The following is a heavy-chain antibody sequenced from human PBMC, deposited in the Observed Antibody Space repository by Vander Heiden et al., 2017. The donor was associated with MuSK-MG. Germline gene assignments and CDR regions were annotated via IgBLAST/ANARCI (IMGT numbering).Heavy chain of an antibody. V-gene: IGHV5-51*01. J-gene: IGHJ6*03. CDR2: IYPGDSDT. Sequence: EVQLVQSGAEVKKPVESLKISCRGSGYSFTSYWIGWVRQMPGKGREWMGIIYPGDSDTRYSPAFQGQVTIAADKSISTAYLQWSSLKASDTAMYYCARHMGVPADKYYYYMDVWGKGTTVTVSS. D-gene: IGHD2-2*01. CDR3: ARHMGVPADKYYYYMDV. CDR1: GYSFTSYW.